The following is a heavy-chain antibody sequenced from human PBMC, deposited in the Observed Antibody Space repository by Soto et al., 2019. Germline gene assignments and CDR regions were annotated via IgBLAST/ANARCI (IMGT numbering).Heavy chain of an antibody. CDR1: GFTFSSYA. Sequence: VGSLRLSCAASGFTFSSYAMHWVRQAPGKGLEWVAVISYDGSNKYYADSVKGRFTISRDNSKNTLYLQMNSLRAEDTAVYYCARMATFVDYWGQGTLVTGSS. CDR3: ARMATFVDY. V-gene: IGHV3-30-3*01. J-gene: IGHJ4*02. D-gene: IGHD3-16*01. CDR2: ISYDGSNK.